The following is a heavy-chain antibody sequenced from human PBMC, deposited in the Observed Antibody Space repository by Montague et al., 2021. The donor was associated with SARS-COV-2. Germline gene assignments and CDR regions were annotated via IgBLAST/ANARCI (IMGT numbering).Heavy chain of an antibody. CDR3: ARLGAITLVRGITKVDFSNYGMDV. Sequence: SETLSLTCAVSSGSFRGYYWSWIRQPPGKGLEWIGEINHSGSTTXNPSLESRVSISVDTSNKQFSLKVTSVTAADTAVYYCARLGAITLVRGITKVDFSNYGMDVWGQGTTVTVSS. CDR2: INHSGST. V-gene: IGHV4-34*01. CDR1: SGSFRGYY. J-gene: IGHJ6*02. D-gene: IGHD3-10*01.